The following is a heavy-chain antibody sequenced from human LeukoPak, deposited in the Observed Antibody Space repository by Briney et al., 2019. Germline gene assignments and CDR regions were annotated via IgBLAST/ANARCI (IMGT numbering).Heavy chain of an antibody. CDR2: IYYSGST. J-gene: IGHJ3*02. V-gene: IGHV4-39*01. D-gene: IGHD3-10*01. CDR1: GGSISSSSYY. Sequence: SETLSLTCTVSGGSISSSSYYWGWIRQPPGKGLEWIGSIYYSGSTYYNPSLKSRVTISVDTPKNQFSLKLSSVTAADTAVYYCARHSNYYGSGSYYPRADAFDIWGQGTMVTVSS. CDR3: ARHSNYYGSGSYYPRADAFDI.